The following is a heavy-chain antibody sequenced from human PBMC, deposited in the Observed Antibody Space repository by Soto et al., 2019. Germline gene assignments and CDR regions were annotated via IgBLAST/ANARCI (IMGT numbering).Heavy chain of an antibody. V-gene: IGHV1-3*01. CDR2: INAGNGNT. CDR1: GYTFTSYA. Sequence: ASVKVSCKASGYTFTSYAMHWVRQAPGQRLEWMGWINAGNGNTKYSQKFQGRVTITRDTSASTAYMELRSLRSDDTAVYYCARYLVGNDFWSGSYGMDVWGQGPRSPSP. J-gene: IGHJ6*02. D-gene: IGHD3-3*01. CDR3: ARYLVGNDFWSGSYGMDV.